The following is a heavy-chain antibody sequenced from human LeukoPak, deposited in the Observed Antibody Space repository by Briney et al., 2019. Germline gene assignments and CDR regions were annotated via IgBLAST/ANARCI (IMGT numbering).Heavy chain of an antibody. Sequence: SETLSLTCTVSGGSISSGSYYWSWIRQPAGKGLEWIGRIYTSGSTNYNPSLKSRVTISVDTSKNQFSLKLSSVTAADTAVYYCATEGTIFGGEFDYWGQGTLVTVSS. CDR3: ATEGTIFGGEFDY. V-gene: IGHV4-61*02. CDR2: IYTSGST. J-gene: IGHJ4*02. CDR1: GGSISSGSYY. D-gene: IGHD3-3*01.